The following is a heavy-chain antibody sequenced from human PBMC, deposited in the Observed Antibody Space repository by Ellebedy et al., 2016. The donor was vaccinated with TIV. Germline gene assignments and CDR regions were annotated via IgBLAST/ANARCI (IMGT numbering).Heavy chain of an antibody. CDR3: ARVEGLWFGELSLGYGMDV. V-gene: IGHV1-2*02. Sequence: ASVKVSXXASGYTFTGYYMHWVRQAPGQGLEWMGWINPNSGGTNFAQKFQGRVTMTRDTSISTAYMELSRLRSDDTAVYYCARVEGLWFGELSLGYGMDVWGQGTTVTVSS. D-gene: IGHD3-10*01. CDR2: INPNSGGT. J-gene: IGHJ6*02. CDR1: GYTFTGYY.